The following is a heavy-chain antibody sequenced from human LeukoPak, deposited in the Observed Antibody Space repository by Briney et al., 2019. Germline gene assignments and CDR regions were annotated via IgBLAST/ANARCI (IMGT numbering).Heavy chain of an antibody. CDR3: AKMQQRGMDV. J-gene: IGHJ6*02. CDR2: ISGSGGST. CDR1: GLTFSNYA. D-gene: IGHD6-13*01. V-gene: IGHV3-23*01. Sequence: GGSLRLSCAASGLTFSNYAITWVRQAPGKGLEWVSVISGSGGSTYYADSVKGRFTISRDNSKNTLYLQMNSLRAEDTAVYYCAKMQQRGMDVWGQGTTVTVSS.